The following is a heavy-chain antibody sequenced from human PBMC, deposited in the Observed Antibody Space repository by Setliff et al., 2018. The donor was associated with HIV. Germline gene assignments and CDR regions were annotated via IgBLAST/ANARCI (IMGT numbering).Heavy chain of an antibody. CDR2: IYTSGDT. V-gene: IGHV4-61*02. CDR1: GASLNSGSYF. CDR3: ARQNSGWGVGLYYFDY. D-gene: IGHD6-19*01. Sequence: PSETLSLTCTVSGASLNSGSYFWSWVRQPAGKGLEWIGRIYTSGDTNYNPSLKSRVTISMDTSKKQFSLKLRSVTAADTALYYCARQNSGWGVGLYYFDYWGQGTLVTVSS. J-gene: IGHJ4*02.